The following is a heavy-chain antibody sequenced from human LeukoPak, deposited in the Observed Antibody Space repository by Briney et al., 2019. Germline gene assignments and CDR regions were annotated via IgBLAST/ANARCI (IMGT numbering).Heavy chain of an antibody. D-gene: IGHD3-22*01. CDR2: ISSSGSTI. V-gene: IGHV3-48*03. J-gene: IGHJ4*02. CDR1: GFTFSSYE. Sequence: GGSLRLSCAASGFTFSSYEMNWVRQAPGKGLEWVSYISSSGSTIYYADSVKGRFTISRDNAKNSLYLQMNSLRAEDTAVYYCARFRGASGYRTYSDYWGQGTLVTVSS. CDR3: ARFRGASGYRTYSDY.